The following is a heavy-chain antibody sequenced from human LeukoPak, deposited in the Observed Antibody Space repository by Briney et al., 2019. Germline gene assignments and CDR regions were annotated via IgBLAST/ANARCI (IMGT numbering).Heavy chain of an antibody. V-gene: IGHV1-2*06. D-gene: IGHD1-26*01. CDR2: INPNSGGT. Sequence: ASVNVSCKASGYTFIGYYMHWVRQAPGQGLEWMGRINPNSGGTSYAQRFQGRVTMTRDTSISTAYMELSRLKSDDTAVYYCARDGGPWELSTTDFDYWGQGTLVTVSS. CDR1: GYTFIGYY. J-gene: IGHJ4*02. CDR3: ARDGGPWELSTTDFDY.